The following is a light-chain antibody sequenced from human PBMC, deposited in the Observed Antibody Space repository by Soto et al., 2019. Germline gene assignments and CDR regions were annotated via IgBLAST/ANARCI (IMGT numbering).Light chain of an antibody. CDR1: KLGDKY. CDR2: QDS. Sequence: SYELTQPPSVSVSPGQTVSITCSGDKLGDKYACWYQQKPGQSPVLDIYQDSKRPSGIPERFSGSNSGNTATLTISGTQAMDEADYYCQAWDSSTGVVFGGGTKLTVL. V-gene: IGLV3-1*01. J-gene: IGLJ2*01. CDR3: QAWDSSTGVV.